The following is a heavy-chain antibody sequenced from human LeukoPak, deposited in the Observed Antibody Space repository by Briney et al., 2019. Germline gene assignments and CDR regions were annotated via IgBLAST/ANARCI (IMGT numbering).Heavy chain of an antibody. J-gene: IGHJ4*02. V-gene: IGHV1-2*06. D-gene: IGHD6-19*01. CDR3: ARDLGTRYSSGWPPDY. CDR1: GYTFTGYY. Sequence: GASVKVSCKASGYTFTGYYMHWMRQAPGQGLEWMGRINPNSGGTNYAQKFQGRVTMTRDTSISTAYMELSRLRSDDTAVYYCARDLGTRYSSGWPPDYWGQGTLVTVSS. CDR2: INPNSGGT.